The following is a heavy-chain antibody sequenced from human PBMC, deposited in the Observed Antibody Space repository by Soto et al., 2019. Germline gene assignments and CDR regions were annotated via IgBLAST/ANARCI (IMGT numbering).Heavy chain of an antibody. CDR3: TRRRDWTAMDPLDY. CDR2: IRSKVNTYAT. D-gene: IGHD5-18*01. Sequence: EVQLVESGGGLVQPGGSLKLSCAASGFTFSDSAMHWVRQAPGKGLEWVGRIRSKVNTYATAYAASVKGRFTISRDDSMNTAYLQMNSLKTEDTAVYYCTRRRDWTAMDPLDYWGQGTLVTVSS. J-gene: IGHJ4*02. V-gene: IGHV3-73*02. CDR1: GFTFSDSA.